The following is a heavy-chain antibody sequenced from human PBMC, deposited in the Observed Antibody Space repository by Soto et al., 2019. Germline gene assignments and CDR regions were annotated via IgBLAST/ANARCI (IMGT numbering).Heavy chain of an antibody. J-gene: IGHJ4*02. Sequence: EVQLVESGGGLVQPGGSLRLSCAASGFTFSTYWMSWVRQTPGKGLEWVANINEDGSERYYVDYVKGRFTISRDNAKNSLYLQMNSLRGEDTAVYYCARVCFLDYWGQGTLVTVSS. CDR2: INEDGSER. CDR1: GFTFSTYW. D-gene: IGHD3-16*01. CDR3: ARVCFLDY. V-gene: IGHV3-7*05.